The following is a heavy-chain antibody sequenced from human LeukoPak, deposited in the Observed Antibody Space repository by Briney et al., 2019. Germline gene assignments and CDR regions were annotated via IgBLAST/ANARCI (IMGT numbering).Heavy chain of an antibody. Sequence: ASVKVSCKASGYSFVGYGITWVRQAPGQGLEWMGWISPNSGGTNYALKFQGRVTMTRDTSISTVYMEMNRLTSDDTAVYFCARKKGDYWGQGTLVTVST. J-gene: IGHJ4*02. CDR1: GYSFVGYG. V-gene: IGHV1-2*02. CDR2: ISPNSGGT. CDR3: ARKKGDY.